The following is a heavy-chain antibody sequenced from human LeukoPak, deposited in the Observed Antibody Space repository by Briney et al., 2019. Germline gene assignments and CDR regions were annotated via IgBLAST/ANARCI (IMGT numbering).Heavy chain of an antibody. CDR1: GYTFTSYY. CDR3: ARWSGSYKAFDY. CDR2: INPSGGST. J-gene: IGHJ4*02. D-gene: IGHD1-26*01. Sequence: ASVKVSCKASGYTFTSYYMHWVRQAPGQGLGWMGIINPSGGSTGYAQKFQGRVTMTRDTSTSTVYMELSSLRSEDTAVYYCARWSGSYKAFDYWGQGTLVTVSS. V-gene: IGHV1-46*01.